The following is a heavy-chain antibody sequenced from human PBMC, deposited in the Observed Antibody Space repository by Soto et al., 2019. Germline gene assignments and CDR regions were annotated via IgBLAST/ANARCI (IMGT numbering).Heavy chain of an antibody. CDR2: IHHSGGT. V-gene: IGHV4-4*02. CDR3: AGSIGWDALDQ. J-gene: IGHJ4*02. CDR1: SASIISEQR. Sequence: QLQLQESGPGLVKPSETLSLTCAVSSASIISEQRWSWVRQPPGQGLEWIGEIHHSGGTNNNPALRTRLTMSVDKSKNQVSRNLNSVTAADTAVYYCAGSIGWDALDQWGQGTLVIVSS. D-gene: IGHD6-19*01.